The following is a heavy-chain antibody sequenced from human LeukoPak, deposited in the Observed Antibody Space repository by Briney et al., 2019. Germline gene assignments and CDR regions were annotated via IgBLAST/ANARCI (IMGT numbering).Heavy chain of an antibody. CDR1: GGTFSSYA. CDR3: ASRLMVEMSTYFDY. Sequence: SVKVSCKASGGTFSSYAISWVRQAPGQGLEWMGGIIPIFGTANYAQKFQGRVTITADKSTSTAYMELSSLRSEDTAVYYCASRLMVEMSTYFDYWGQGTLVTVSS. CDR2: IIPIFGTA. V-gene: IGHV1-69*06. J-gene: IGHJ4*02. D-gene: IGHD5-24*01.